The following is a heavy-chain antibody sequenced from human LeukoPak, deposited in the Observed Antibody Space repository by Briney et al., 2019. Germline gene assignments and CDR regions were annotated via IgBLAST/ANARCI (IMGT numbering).Heavy chain of an antibody. CDR3: ARGSGCSSTSCYPTPFDY. CDR2: IYSGGST. J-gene: IGHJ4*02. Sequence: PGGSLRLSCAASGFTVSSNYMSWVRQAPGKGLEGVSVIYSGGSTYYADSVKGRFTISRDNSKNTLYLQMNSLRADDTAVYYCARGSGCSSTSCYPTPFDYWGQGTLVTVSS. CDR1: GFTVSSNY. D-gene: IGHD2-2*01. V-gene: IGHV3-66*02.